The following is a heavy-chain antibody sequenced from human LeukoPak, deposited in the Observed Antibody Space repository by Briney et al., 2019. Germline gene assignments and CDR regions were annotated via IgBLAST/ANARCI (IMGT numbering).Heavy chain of an antibody. D-gene: IGHD3-3*01. Sequence: PGGSLRLSCAASGFIFTNYFMSWVRQAPGKGRGWLARLKHDGSEKYYVDSVRGRFTISRDNTKNSLYLQMSSLRAEDTAVYYCATDRGWRTSGYYLYYFEYWGQGTLVTFSS. J-gene: IGHJ4*02. CDR3: ATDRGWRTSGYYLYYFEY. CDR2: LKHDGSEK. CDR1: GFIFTNYF. V-gene: IGHV3-7*01.